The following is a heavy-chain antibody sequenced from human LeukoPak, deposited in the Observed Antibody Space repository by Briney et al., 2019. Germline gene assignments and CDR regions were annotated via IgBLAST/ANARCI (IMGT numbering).Heavy chain of an antibody. CDR3: ARCEGYCDY. Sequence: SETLSLTCTASGVSISSYYWSWIRQPPGKGLEWIGYIYYSGSTNYNPSLKSRVTISVDTSKKQFSLKLSSVTAADTAVYYCARCEGYCDYWGQGTLVTVSS. V-gene: IGHV4-59*08. D-gene: IGHD2-15*01. J-gene: IGHJ4*02. CDR2: IYYSGST. CDR1: GVSISSYY.